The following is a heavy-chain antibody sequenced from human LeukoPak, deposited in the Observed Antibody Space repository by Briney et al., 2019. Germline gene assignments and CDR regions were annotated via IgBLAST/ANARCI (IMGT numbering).Heavy chain of an antibody. J-gene: IGHJ4*02. CDR3: AKDSIRIVEVVGATHYFDY. CDR2: IWYDGSNK. D-gene: IGHD1-26*01. CDR1: GFTFSSYG. Sequence: PGRSLRLSCAASGFTFSSYGMHWVRQAPGKGLEWVAVIWYDGSNKYYADSVKGRFTISRDNSKNTLYLQMNSLRAEDTAVYHCAKDSIRIVEVVGATHYFDYWGQGTLVTVSS. V-gene: IGHV3-33*06.